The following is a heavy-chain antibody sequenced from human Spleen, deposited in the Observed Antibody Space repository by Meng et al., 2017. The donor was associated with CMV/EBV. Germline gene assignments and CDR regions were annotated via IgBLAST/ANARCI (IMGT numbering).Heavy chain of an antibody. CDR2: IYYSGST. Sequence: VQVQESGPGPVKPSETLSRTCTVSGGSISSYYWSWLRQPAGKGLEWIGYIYYSGSTYYNPSLKSRVTISVDTSKNQFSLKLSSVTAADTAVYYCARALRHNWFDPWGQGTLVTVSS. V-gene: IGHV4-59*06. J-gene: IGHJ5*02. CDR1: GGSISSYY. CDR3: ARALRHNWFDP.